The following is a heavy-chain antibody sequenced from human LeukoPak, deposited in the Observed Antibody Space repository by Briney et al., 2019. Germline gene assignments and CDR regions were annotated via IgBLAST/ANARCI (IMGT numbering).Heavy chain of an antibody. CDR1: GFTLSTNA. CDR3: TRVGYIDEGIDY. CDR2: ISGSGAST. V-gene: IGHV3-23*01. Sequence: PGGSLRLSCLTSGFTLSTNAMSWVRQAPGEGLEWISGISGSGASTYYADSVKGRFTISRDDSRNTLYLQMNSLRAEDTAIYYCTRVGYIDEGIDYWGQGTLVTVSS. D-gene: IGHD5-24*01. J-gene: IGHJ4*02.